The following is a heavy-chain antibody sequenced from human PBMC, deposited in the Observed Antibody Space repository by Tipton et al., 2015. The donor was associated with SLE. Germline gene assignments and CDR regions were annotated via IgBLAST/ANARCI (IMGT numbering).Heavy chain of an antibody. Sequence: LRLSCAASGFTFSDYYMSWIRQPPGKGLEWIGYIYYSGSTNYNPSLKSRVTISVDTSKNQFSLKLSSVTAADMAVYFCARGGSSSWSDDAFDIWGQGTMVTVSS. CDR2: IYYSGST. V-gene: IGHV4-59*12. CDR3: ARGGSSSWSDDAFDI. J-gene: IGHJ3*02. CDR1: GFTFSDYY. D-gene: IGHD6-13*01.